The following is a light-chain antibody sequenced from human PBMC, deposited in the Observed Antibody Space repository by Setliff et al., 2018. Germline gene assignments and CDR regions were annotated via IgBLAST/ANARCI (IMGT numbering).Light chain of an antibody. Sequence: QSVLTPPPSVSGAPGQRVSISCSGGRSNIGAGHDVHWYYHLAGTAPKLLIYHNNNRASGNPGRFSGSKSGTSASLAIAELQAEDEADYYCQSYDNSMGGSIFGGGTKVTVL. CDR1: RSNIGAGHD. V-gene: IGLV1-40*01. J-gene: IGLJ2*01. CDR3: QSYDNSMGGSI. CDR2: HNN.